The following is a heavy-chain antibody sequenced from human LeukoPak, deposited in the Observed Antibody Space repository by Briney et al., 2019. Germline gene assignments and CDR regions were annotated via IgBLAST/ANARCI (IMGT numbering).Heavy chain of an antibody. D-gene: IGHD6-13*01. CDR1: GGSISSGGYY. V-gene: IGHV4-30-4*01. J-gene: IGHJ5*02. Sequence: KSSETLSLTCTVSGGSISSGGYYWSWIRQPPGKGLEWIGYIYYSGSTYYNPSLKSRVTISVDTSKNQFSLKLSSVTAADTAVYYCAKMTAAAGTTWFDPWGQGTLVTVSS. CDR2: IYYSGST. CDR3: AKMTAAAGTTWFDP.